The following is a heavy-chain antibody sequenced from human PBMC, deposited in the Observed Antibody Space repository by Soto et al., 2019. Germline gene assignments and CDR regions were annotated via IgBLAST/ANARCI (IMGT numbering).Heavy chain of an antibody. CDR1: GGSFSGYY. CDR3: AITIAVAGTGFDY. J-gene: IGHJ4*02. V-gene: IGHV4-34*01. Sequence: QVQLQQWGAGLLKPSETLSLTCAVYGGSFSGYYWSWIRQPPGKGLEWIGEINHSGSTNYNPSLRGRVTISVDTSKNLFSLKLSSVTAADTVVYYCAITIAVAGTGFDYWGQGTLVTVSS. CDR2: INHSGST. D-gene: IGHD6-19*01.